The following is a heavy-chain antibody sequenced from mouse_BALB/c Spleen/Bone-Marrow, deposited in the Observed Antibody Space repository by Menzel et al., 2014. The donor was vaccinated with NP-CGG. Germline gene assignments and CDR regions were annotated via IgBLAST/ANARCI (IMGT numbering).Heavy chain of an antibody. V-gene: IGHV14-3*02. Sequence: VQLQQSGAELVKPGASVKLSCTASGFNIKDTYMHWVKQRPEQGLEWIGRIDPANGNTKYDPKFQGKATITADTSSNSAYLQLISLTSEETAVYYCARGGTTATWYFDVWGAGTPVTVSS. CDR1: GFNIKDTY. D-gene: IGHD1-2*01. CDR2: IDPANGNT. CDR3: ARGGTTATWYFDV. J-gene: IGHJ1*01.